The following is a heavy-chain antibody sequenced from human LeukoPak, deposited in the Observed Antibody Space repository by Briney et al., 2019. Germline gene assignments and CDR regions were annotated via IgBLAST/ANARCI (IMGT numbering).Heavy chain of an antibody. CDR1: GFTFGSSS. D-gene: IGHD1-26*01. Sequence: GGSLRLSCAASGFTFGSSSMNWVRQAPGKGLEWVSSISSSSNYRYFADSVKGRFTISRDNAKSSVYLQMNSLGAEDTAVYYCARALASGSSAFDYWGQGTLVTVSS. J-gene: IGHJ4*02. CDR3: ARALASGSSAFDY. CDR2: ISSSSNYR. V-gene: IGHV3-21*01.